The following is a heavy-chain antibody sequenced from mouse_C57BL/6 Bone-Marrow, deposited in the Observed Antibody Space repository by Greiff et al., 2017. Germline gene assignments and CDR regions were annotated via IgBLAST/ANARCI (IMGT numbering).Heavy chain of an antibody. CDR2: SRNKANDYTT. CDR1: GFTFSDFY. J-gene: IGHJ1*03. V-gene: IGHV7-1*01. Sequence: EVNVVESGGGLVQSGRSLRLSCATSGFTFSDFYMEWVRQAPGKGLEWIAASRNKANDYTTEYSASVKGRFIVSRVTSQSILYPQRNALRAEDTDMYDWARDGGGLYWYCGVWGTGTTVTVSS. D-gene: IGHD2-4*01. CDR3: ARDGGGLYWYCGV.